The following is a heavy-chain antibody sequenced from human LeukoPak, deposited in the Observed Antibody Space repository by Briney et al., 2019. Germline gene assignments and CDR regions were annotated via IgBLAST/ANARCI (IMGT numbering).Heavy chain of an antibody. V-gene: IGHV1-2*02. Sequence: GASVKVSCKASGYTFTGYYMHWVRQAPGQGLEWMGWINPNSGGTNYAQKFQGRVTMTTDTSTNTAYMELRSLRSDDTAAYYCARVPGLWFGEFPYFDYWGQGTLVTVSS. CDR3: ARVPGLWFGEFPYFDY. J-gene: IGHJ4*02. D-gene: IGHD3-10*01. CDR2: INPNSGGT. CDR1: GYTFTGYY.